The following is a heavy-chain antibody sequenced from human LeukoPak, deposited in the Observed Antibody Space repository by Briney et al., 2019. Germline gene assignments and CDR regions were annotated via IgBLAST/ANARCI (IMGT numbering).Heavy chain of an antibody. CDR1: GGSFSGYY. CDR2: INHSGST. D-gene: IGHD6-6*01. Sequence: PSETLSLTCAVYGGSFSGYYWSWIRQPPGKGLEWIGEINHSGSTNYNPSLKSRVTISVDTSKNQFSLKLSSVTAADTAVYYCARRSGSPRYSSSSGGFDYWGQGTLVAVSS. V-gene: IGHV4-34*01. CDR3: ARRSGSPRYSSSSGGFDY. J-gene: IGHJ4*02.